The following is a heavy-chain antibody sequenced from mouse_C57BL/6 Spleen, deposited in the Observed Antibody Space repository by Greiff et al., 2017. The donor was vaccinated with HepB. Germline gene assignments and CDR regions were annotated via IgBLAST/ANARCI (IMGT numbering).Heavy chain of an antibody. CDR3: ARENYFDY. CDR2: ISYDGSN. J-gene: IGHJ2*01. Sequence: EVKLQESGPGLVKPSQSLSLTCSVPGYSITSGYYWNWIRQFPGNKLEWMGYISYDGSNNYNPSLKNRISITRDTSKNQFFLKLNSVTTEYTATYYCARENYFDYWGQGTTLTVSS. CDR1: GYSITSGYY. V-gene: IGHV3-6*01.